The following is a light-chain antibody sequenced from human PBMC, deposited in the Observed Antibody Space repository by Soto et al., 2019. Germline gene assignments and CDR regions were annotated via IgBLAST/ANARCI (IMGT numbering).Light chain of an antibody. CDR3: QQLNSYPS. Sequence: DIQMTQSPSTLSASIGDRVTITCRASQTISTWLAWYQQKPGKAPKLLIHKASTLKSGVPSRFSGSGSGTEFTLTISSLQPEDFATYYCQQLNSYPSFGQGTRLEIK. J-gene: IGKJ5*01. CDR1: QTISTW. CDR2: KAS. V-gene: IGKV1-5*03.